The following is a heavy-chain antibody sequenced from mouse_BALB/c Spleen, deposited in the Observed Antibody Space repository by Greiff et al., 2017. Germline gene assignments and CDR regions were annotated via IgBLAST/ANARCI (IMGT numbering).Heavy chain of an antibody. V-gene: IGHV5-6-3*01. CDR3: ARGGYDLDLDY. D-gene: IGHD2-14*01. CDR1: GFTFSSYG. CDR2: INSTGGST. J-gene: IGHJ2*01. Sequence: VQRLQSGAGLVQPGASVKLSCAASGFTFSSYGMSWVRQTPGKRLELVATINSTGGSTYYQDSVKGRFTISRDNAKNTPYLQMSSLKSEDTAMYYCARGGYDLDLDYWGQGTTLTVSS.